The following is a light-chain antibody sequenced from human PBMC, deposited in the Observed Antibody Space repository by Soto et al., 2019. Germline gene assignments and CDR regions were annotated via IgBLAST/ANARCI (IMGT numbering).Light chain of an antibody. V-gene: IGKV3-20*01. CDR2: GAS. J-gene: IGKJ1*01. CDR3: QRYDSLRT. CDR1: QSVRSNF. Sequence: EIVLTQSPGTLSLSPGERATLSCRASQSVRSNFLAWYQQKPGQAPRLLIYGASTRATGIPDRFSCSGSGTDFTLTITRLEPEDFAMYYCQRYDSLRTFGQGTKVDIK.